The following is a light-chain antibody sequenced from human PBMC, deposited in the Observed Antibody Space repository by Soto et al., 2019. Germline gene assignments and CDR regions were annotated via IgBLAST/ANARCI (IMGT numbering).Light chain of an antibody. J-gene: IGKJ5*01. CDR2: WAS. Sequence: DIVMTQSPESLAVSLGESTTINCKSSQSVLYNSNNKSYLAWYQHKPGQPPRLLIYWASTRDSGVPDRFSGSRSGTDFTLTISSLQAEDVALYFCQQFYSPPITFGQGTRLEIK. CDR3: QQFYSPPIT. CDR1: QSVLYNSNNKSY. V-gene: IGKV4-1*01.